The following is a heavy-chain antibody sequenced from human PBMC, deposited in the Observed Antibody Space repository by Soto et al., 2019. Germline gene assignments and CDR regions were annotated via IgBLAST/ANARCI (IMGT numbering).Heavy chain of an antibody. CDR3: AKGASGWYYFDY. CDR1: GFTFISYG. D-gene: IGHD6-19*01. V-gene: IGHV3-30*18. Sequence: PGGSLRLSCAASGFTFISYGMHWVRQAPGKGLEWVAVISYDGSNKYYAASVKGRFTISRDNSKNTLYLQMNSLRAEDTAVYYCAKGASGWYYFDYWGQGTLVTVSS. CDR2: ISYDGSNK. J-gene: IGHJ4*02.